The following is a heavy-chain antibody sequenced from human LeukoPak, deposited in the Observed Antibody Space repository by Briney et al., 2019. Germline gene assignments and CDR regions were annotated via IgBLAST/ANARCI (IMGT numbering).Heavy chain of an antibody. CDR1: GFTFSSYG. J-gene: IGHJ1*01. D-gene: IGHD1-26*01. Sequence: GGSLRLSCAASGFTFSSYGMHWVRQAPGKGLEWVAVISHDGSKKYYADSVKGRFTISRDNSKNTLYLQMNSLRDEDTAVYYCAKDPYSGSFEYFQHWGQGALVTVSS. V-gene: IGHV3-30*18. CDR2: ISHDGSKK. CDR3: AKDPYSGSFEYFQH.